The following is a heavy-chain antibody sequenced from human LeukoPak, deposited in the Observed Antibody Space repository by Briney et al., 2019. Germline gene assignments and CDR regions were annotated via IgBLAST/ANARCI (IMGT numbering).Heavy chain of an antibody. CDR3: AEGYYFDY. Sequence: ASVKVSCKASGCTFSSYTISWVRQPPGQGLEWMGRIITILGIANYAQKFQGRVTITANKSTSTAYMELSSLRSEDTAVYYCAEGYYFDYWGQGTLVTVSS. V-gene: IGHV1-69*02. J-gene: IGHJ4*02. CDR2: IITILGIA. CDR1: GCTFSSYT.